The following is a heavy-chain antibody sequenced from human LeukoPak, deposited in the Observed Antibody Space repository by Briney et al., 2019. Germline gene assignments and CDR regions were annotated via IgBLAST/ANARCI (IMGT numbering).Heavy chain of an antibody. J-gene: IGHJ4*02. V-gene: IGHV3-21*01. Sequence: PGGSLRLSCAASGFTFSSYAMSWVRQAPGKGLEWVSSISSSSSYIYYADSVKGRFTISRDNAKNSLYLQMNSLRAEDTAVYYCARERWSDPGFDYWGQGTLVTVSS. CDR3: ARERWSDPGFDY. CDR1: GFTFSSYA. D-gene: IGHD2-15*01. CDR2: ISSSSSYI.